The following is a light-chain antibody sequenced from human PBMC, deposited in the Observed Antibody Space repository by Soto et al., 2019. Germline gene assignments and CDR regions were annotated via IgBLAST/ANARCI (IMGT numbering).Light chain of an antibody. Sequence: QMTQSPSSLSASVGEKIIITCRASRDVGSDVSWYQQKPGQAPKLLIYAASNLYTGVPSRFSGSRSGTEFSLTISSLQPEDFASYYCLQDYGDSWTFGQGTKVDIK. J-gene: IGKJ1*01. CDR2: AAS. V-gene: IGKV1-6*01. CDR1: RDVGSD. CDR3: LQDYGDSWT.